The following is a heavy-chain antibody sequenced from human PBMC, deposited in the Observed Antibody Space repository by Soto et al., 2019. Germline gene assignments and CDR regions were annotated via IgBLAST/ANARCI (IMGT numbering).Heavy chain of an antibody. CDR1: GFTFSSYA. Sequence: PGGSLRLSCAASGFTFSSYAMSWVRQAPGKGLEWVSAISGSGGSTYYADSVKGRFTISRDNTKNTLYLQMNSLRAEDTAVYYCAKDDYETHNSPEYYYDSSGYYPPNDYWGQGTLVTVSS. CDR2: ISGSGGST. D-gene: IGHD3-22*01. V-gene: IGHV3-23*01. CDR3: AKDDYETHNSPEYYYDSSGYYPPNDY. J-gene: IGHJ4*02.